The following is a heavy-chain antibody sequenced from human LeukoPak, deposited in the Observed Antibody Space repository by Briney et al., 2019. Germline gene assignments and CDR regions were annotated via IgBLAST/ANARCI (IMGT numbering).Heavy chain of an antibody. V-gene: IGHV4-4*02. D-gene: IGHD3-22*01. Sequence: PSETLSLTCAVSGGSVSHSNWWTWLRQSPGKGLEWIGEVHPSEGANYNPSLKSRVTISLDKPNNQFSLQLNSVTAADTTIDYYAAYYDSSGYKLDYWGQGTLVTVSS. CDR1: GGSVSHSNW. J-gene: IGHJ4*02. CDR3: AAYYDSSGYKLDY. CDR2: VHPSEGA.